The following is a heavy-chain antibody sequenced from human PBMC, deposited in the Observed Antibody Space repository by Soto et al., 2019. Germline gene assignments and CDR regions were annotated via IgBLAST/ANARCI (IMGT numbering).Heavy chain of an antibody. J-gene: IGHJ3*02. D-gene: IGHD5-18*01. Sequence: GGSLRLSCAGSGFTFSSYGMHWVRQAPGKGLEWVAVISYDGSDKYYGDSVKGRFTISRDDSKNTLYLQMNSLRVEDTGVYFCARDIYSYGSVGTPDIWGQGTMVTVSS. CDR3: ARDIYSYGSVGTPDI. CDR2: ISYDGSDK. V-gene: IGHV3-30*03. CDR1: GFTFSSYG.